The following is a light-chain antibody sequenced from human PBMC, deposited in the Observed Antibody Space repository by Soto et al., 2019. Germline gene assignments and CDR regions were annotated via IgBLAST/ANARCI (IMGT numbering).Light chain of an antibody. Sequence: EIVMTQSPATLSVSPGERATLSCRASQSVSSNFAWYHQKPGQAPRLLIYGASTRATGISARFSGSGSGTEFPLAIRSLQSEDFAVYYCQQYNNWPPLTFGGGTKVEIK. V-gene: IGKV3-15*01. CDR3: QQYNNWPPLT. J-gene: IGKJ4*01. CDR1: QSVSSN. CDR2: GAS.